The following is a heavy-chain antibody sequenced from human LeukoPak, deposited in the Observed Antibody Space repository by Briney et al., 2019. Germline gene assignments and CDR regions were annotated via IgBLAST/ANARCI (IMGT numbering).Heavy chain of an antibody. CDR1: GFTFSSYA. Sequence: GGSLRLSCAASGFTFSSYAMHWVRQAPGKGLEYVSAISSNGGSTYYANSVKGRFTISRDNSKNTLYLQMGSLRAEDMAVYYCARAGGVWGSYHYYDYWGQGTLVTVSS. CDR3: ARAGGVWGSYHYYDY. D-gene: IGHD3-16*02. CDR2: ISSNGGST. J-gene: IGHJ4*02. V-gene: IGHV3-64*01.